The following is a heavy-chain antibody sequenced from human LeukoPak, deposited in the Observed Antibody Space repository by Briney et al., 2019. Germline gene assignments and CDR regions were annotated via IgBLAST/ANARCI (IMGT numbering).Heavy chain of an antibody. V-gene: IGHV1-46*01. CDR1: GYTFTSYY. J-gene: IGHJ4*02. CDR3: ARDSPISGSYYGGLGY. CDR2: INPSGGST. D-gene: IGHD1-26*01. Sequence: APVKVSCKASGYTFTSYYMHWVRLAPGQGLEWMGIINPSGGSTSYAQKFQGRVTMTRDTSTSTVYMELSSLRSEDTAVFYCARDSPISGSYYGGLGYWGQGTLVTVSS.